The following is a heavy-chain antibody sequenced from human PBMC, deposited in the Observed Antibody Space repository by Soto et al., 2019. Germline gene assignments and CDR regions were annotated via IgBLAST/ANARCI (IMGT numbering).Heavy chain of an antibody. D-gene: IGHD3-3*01. CDR3: ARDSYYDFWSGYQTHGSYYYYGMDV. CDR2: IYYSGST. Sequence: LSETLSLTCTVSGGSISSGGYYWSWIRQHPGKGLEWIGYIYYSGSTYYNPSLKSRVTISVDTSKNQFSLKLSSVTAADTAVYYCARDSYYDFWSGYQTHGSYYYYGMDVWGQGTTVTVSS. CDR1: GGSISSGGYY. V-gene: IGHV4-31*03. J-gene: IGHJ6*02.